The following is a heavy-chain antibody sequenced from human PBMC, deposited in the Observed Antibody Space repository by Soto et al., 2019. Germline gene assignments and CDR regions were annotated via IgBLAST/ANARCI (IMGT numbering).Heavy chain of an antibody. CDR1: GFTFSSYG. V-gene: IGHV3-33*06. CDR2: IWYDGSNK. CDR3: AKLLGPFDY. J-gene: IGHJ4*02. Sequence: LRLSCAASGFTFSSYGMHWVRQAPGKGLEWVAVIWYDGSNKYYADSVKGRFTISRDNSKNTLYLQMNSLRAEDTAVYYCAKLLGPFDYWGQGTLVTVSS.